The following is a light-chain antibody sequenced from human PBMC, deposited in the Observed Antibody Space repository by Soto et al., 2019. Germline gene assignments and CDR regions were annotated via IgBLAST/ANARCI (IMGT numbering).Light chain of an antibody. J-gene: IGLJ1*01. CDR3: SSYTSSSTYV. CDR2: DVS. CDR1: SCDVGSYNR. V-gene: IGLV2-18*02. Sequence: QSALTQPPSVSGSPGQSVTISCTGTSCDVGSYNRVSWYQQPPGTAPKVLIYDVSNRPSGVPDRFSGSTSGNTSSLTISGLQAEYEADYTCSSYTSSSTYVFRTGTKLTVL.